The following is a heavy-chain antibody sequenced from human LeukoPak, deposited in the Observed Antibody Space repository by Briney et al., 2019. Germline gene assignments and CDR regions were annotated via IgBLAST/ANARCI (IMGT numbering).Heavy chain of an antibody. J-gene: IGHJ5*02. CDR3: ARALRQQLVTDWFDP. D-gene: IGHD6-13*01. Sequence: SETLSLTCTVSGGSISSYYWSWIRQPPGKGLEWIGYIYYSGSTNYNPSLKSRVTISVDTSKNQFSLRLSSVTAADTAVYYCARALRQQLVTDWFDPWGQGTLVTVSS. V-gene: IGHV4-59*01. CDR1: GGSISSYY. CDR2: IYYSGST.